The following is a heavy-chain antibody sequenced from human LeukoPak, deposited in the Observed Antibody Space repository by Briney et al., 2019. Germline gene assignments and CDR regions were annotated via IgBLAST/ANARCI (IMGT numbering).Heavy chain of an antibody. CDR1: GDSISSNSRT. Sequence: SQTLSLTCAISGDSISSNSRTWNWIRQSPSRGLEWLGRTYYNSKWYTDYAVSVKSRITINPDASKNQISLQLSSVTPEDTAVYYCVRDGWWGYWGQGTPVTVSS. CDR2: TYYNSKWYT. CDR3: VRDGWWGY. D-gene: IGHD2-15*01. V-gene: IGHV6-1*01. J-gene: IGHJ4*02.